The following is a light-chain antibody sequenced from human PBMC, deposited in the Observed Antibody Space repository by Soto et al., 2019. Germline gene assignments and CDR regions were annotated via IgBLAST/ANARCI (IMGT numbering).Light chain of an antibody. CDR3: LQQYNNWPPVT. Sequence: DIQVTQSPSAMSASVGDRVTITCRASQDISHYLAWFQQKPGKVPKRLIFAVSNLESGVPSRFRGSGSGTEFTLTITSLQPEDFATYYCLQQYNNWPPVTFGQGTRLEIK. CDR1: QDISHY. V-gene: IGKV1-17*03. CDR2: AVS. J-gene: IGKJ5*01.